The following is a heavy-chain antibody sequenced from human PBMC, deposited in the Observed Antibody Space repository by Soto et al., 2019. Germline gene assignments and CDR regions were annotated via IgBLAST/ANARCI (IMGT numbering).Heavy chain of an antibody. D-gene: IGHD6-19*01. CDR1: GYTFTSYA. Sequence: ASVKVSCKASGYTFTSYAMHWVRQAPGQRLEWMGWINAGNGNTKYSQKFQGRVTITRDTSASTAYMELSSLRSEDTAVYYCARVRGELAVADDDPYYYYCIDVWGQGPTVTVS. CDR3: ARVRGELAVADDDPYYYYCIDV. CDR2: INAGNGNT. J-gene: IGHJ6*02. V-gene: IGHV1-3*01.